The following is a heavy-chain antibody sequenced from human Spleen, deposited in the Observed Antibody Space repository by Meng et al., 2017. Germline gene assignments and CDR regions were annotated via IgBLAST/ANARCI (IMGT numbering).Heavy chain of an antibody. V-gene: IGHV4-39*01. J-gene: IGHJ5*02. Sequence: QPQLQESGPGLVKPSEALSLTCIVSGGSISTSGYYWGWIRQPPGKGLEWIGSIGHSGTTYYTPSLRRRVTASIDTSKNQFSLEVTSVTAADTAVYYCVRSSGWVRTGFDPWGQGTLVTVSS. CDR2: IGHSGTT. CDR3: VRSSGWVRTGFDP. D-gene: IGHD6-19*01. CDR1: GGSISTSGYY.